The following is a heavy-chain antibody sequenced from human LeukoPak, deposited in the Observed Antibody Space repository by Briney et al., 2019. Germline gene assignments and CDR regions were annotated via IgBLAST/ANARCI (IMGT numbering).Heavy chain of an antibody. Sequence: ASVKVSCKASGYTFTSYYMHWVRQAPGQGLEWMGWINPNSGGTNYAQKFQGRVTMTRDTSISTAYMELSRLRSDDTAVYYCARERLSTAMVEYYYYMDVWGKGTTVTVSS. V-gene: IGHV1-2*02. J-gene: IGHJ6*03. CDR1: GYTFTSYY. CDR3: ARERLSTAMVEYYYYMDV. D-gene: IGHD5-18*01. CDR2: INPNSGGT.